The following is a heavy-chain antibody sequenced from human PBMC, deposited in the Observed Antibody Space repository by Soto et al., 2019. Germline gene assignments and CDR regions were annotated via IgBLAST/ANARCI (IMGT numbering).Heavy chain of an antibody. V-gene: IGHV3-23*01. CDR2: IGVSGGDT. Sequence: VQLLESGGGLVQPGGSLRLSCAASGFAFSTSVMTWVRQPPGKGLEWVSAIGVSGGDTYYLDSVKGRFTISRDNSKNTLYLQLNNLRAEDTAVYYCATREGASSGPYWGQGTLVTVSS. J-gene: IGHJ4*02. CDR1: GFAFSTSV. D-gene: IGHD6-19*01. CDR3: ATREGASSGPY.